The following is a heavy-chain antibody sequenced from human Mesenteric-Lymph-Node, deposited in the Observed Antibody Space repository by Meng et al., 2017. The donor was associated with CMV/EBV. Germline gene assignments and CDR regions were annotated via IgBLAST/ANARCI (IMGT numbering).Heavy chain of an antibody. J-gene: IGHJ4*02. V-gene: IGHV3-21*01. Sequence: GGSLRLSCAASGFTFSSYSMNWVRQAPGKGLEWVSSISSSSSYIYYADSVKGRFTISRDNAKNSLYLQMNSLRAEDTAVYYCARGPEGVVRGAFDYWGQGTLVTVSS. CDR2: ISSSSSYI. CDR1: GFTFSSYS. CDR3: ARGPEGVVRGAFDY. D-gene: IGHD3-10*01.